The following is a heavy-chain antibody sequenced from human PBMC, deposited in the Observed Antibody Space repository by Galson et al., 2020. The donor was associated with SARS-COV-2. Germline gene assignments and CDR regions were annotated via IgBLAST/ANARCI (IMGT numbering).Heavy chain of an antibody. J-gene: IGHJ4*02. Sequence: HGESLKISCKGSGYSFTSYWIGWVRQMPGKGLEWMGIIYPGDSDTRYSPSFQGQVTISADKSISTAYLQWSSLKASDTAMYYCARQGRGGYNSKDLDYWGQGTLVTVSS. CDR2: IYPGDSDT. CDR3: ARQGRGGYNSKDLDY. CDR1: GYSFTSYW. D-gene: IGHD5-12*01. V-gene: IGHV5-51*01.